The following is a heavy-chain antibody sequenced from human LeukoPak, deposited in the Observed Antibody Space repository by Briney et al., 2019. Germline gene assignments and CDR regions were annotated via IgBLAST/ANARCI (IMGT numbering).Heavy chain of an antibody. Sequence: SETLSLTCTVSGGSISSYYWSWIRQPPGKGLEWIGYIYYSGSTNYDPSLKSRVTISVDTSKNQFSLKLTSVTAADTAVYYCARVGYSYGSNGAFDIWGQGTMVTVSS. CDR3: ARVGYSYGSNGAFDI. CDR2: IYYSGST. V-gene: IGHV4-59*01. J-gene: IGHJ3*02. D-gene: IGHD5-18*01. CDR1: GGSISSYY.